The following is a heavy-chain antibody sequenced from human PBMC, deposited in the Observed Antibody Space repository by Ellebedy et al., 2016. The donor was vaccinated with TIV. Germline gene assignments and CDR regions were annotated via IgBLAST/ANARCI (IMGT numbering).Heavy chain of an antibody. Sequence: PSESLSLTCAASGFTLSHSAMTRARPPPGTSPEWASSISRGVSGTYHADSVRGRFTISRENSKYTLYLQMNSLSAEDTALYSLARTTSGHYSEPFETWGQGTMVTVSS. D-gene: IGHD3-22*01. V-gene: IGHV3-23*01. CDR1: GFTLSHSA. CDR3: ARTTSGHYSEPFET. J-gene: IGHJ3*02. CDR2: ISRGVSGT.